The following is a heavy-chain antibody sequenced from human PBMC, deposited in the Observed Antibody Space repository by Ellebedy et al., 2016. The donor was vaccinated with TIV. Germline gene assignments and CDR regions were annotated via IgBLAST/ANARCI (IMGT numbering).Heavy chain of an antibody. Sequence: AASVKVSCKASGGTFNDYAVSWVRQAPGQGHEWMGVIIPIFGTTHYPQKFQGRVTITADASTNTAYMELSRLRPEDTAVYYCAGARGYSGYGSHWGEGTLVTVSS. CDR3: AGARGYSGYGSH. CDR2: IIPIFGTT. V-gene: IGHV1-69*13. CDR1: GGTFNDYA. D-gene: IGHD5-12*01. J-gene: IGHJ4*02.